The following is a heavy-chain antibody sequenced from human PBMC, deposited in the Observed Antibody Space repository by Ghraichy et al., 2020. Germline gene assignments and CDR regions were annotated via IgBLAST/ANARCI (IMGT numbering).Heavy chain of an antibody. CDR1: EFIVSSNY. V-gene: IGHV3-53*01. D-gene: IGHD3-3*01. Sequence: LSLTCAASEFIVSSNYMGWVRQAPGKGLEWISVLYNDGSSRYADSVKGRFTVSGDNSKSTLSLQMNNLRADDTAVYYCHITIFGGGSYYKDVWAKGPRSPSP. CDR2: LYNDGSS. CDR3: HITIFGGGSYYKDV. J-gene: IGHJ6*03.